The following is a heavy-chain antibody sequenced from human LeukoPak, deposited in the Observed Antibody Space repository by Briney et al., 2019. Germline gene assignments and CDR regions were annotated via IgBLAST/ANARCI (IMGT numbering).Heavy chain of an antibody. CDR3: ARHIVVVPSGGYYYYYYMDV. CDR1: GFTFSSYA. V-gene: IGHV3-23*01. J-gene: IGHJ6*03. CDR2: ISGSGGST. Sequence: GGSLRLSCAASGFTFSSYAMSWVRQAPGKGLEWVSAISGSGGSTYYADSVKGRFTISRDNSKNTLYLQMNSLRAEDTAVYYCARHIVVVPSGGYYYYYYMDVWGKGTTVTVSS. D-gene: IGHD2-2*01.